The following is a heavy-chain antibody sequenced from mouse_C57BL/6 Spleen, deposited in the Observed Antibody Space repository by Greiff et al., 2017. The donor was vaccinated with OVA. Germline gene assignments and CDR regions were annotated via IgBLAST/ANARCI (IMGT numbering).Heavy chain of an antibody. J-gene: IGHJ1*03. CDR2: ISSGGDYI. D-gene: IGHD1-1*01. Sequence: DVMLVESGEGLVKPGGSLKLSCAASGFTFSSYAMSWVRQTPEKRLEWVAYISSGGDYIYYADTVKGRFTISRDNARNTLYLQMSSLKSEDTDMDYCTRDYEPGYFDVWGTGTTVTVSS. V-gene: IGHV5-9-1*02. CDR3: TRDYEPGYFDV. CDR1: GFTFSSYA.